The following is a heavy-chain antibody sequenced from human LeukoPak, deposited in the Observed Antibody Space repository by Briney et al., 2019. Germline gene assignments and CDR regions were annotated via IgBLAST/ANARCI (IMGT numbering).Heavy chain of an antibody. V-gene: IGHV1-18*01. CDR3: ARDQGPDYGSGSYYKGVDY. J-gene: IGHJ4*02. CDR2: ISAYNGNT. D-gene: IGHD3-10*01. CDR1: GYTFTSYG. Sequence: ASVKVSCKASGYTFTSYGISWVRQAPGQGLEWMRWISAYNGNTNYAQKLQGGVTMTTDTSTSTAYMELRSLRSDDTAVYYCARDQGPDYGSGSYYKGVDYWGQGTLVTVSS.